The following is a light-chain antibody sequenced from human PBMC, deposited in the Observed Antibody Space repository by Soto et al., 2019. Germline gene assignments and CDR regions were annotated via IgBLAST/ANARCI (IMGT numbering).Light chain of an antibody. CDR3: QQYNSYRT. V-gene: IGKV1-39*01. CDR2: AAS. Sequence: DIQLTQSPSSLSASVGDRVTITCRASQTIHNFLNWYQQTPGKAPKLLIYAASNLRGGVPSRFSGGGSGTDFTLTISSLQPDDFATYYCQQYNSYRTFGQGTKVEIK. J-gene: IGKJ1*01. CDR1: QTIHNF.